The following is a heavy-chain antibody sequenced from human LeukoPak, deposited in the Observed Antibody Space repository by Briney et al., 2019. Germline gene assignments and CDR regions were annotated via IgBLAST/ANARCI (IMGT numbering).Heavy chain of an antibody. D-gene: IGHD6-13*01. CDR3: AKDPLWGGSSWRY. CDR1: GFTFSSYA. V-gene: IGHV3-23*01. CDR2: ISGSGGST. Sequence: GRSLRLSCAASGFTFSSYAMSWVRQAPGKGLEWVSAISGSGGSTYYADSVKGRFTISRDNSKNTLYLQMNSLRAEDTAVYYYAKDPLWGGSSWRYWGQGTLVTVSS. J-gene: IGHJ4*02.